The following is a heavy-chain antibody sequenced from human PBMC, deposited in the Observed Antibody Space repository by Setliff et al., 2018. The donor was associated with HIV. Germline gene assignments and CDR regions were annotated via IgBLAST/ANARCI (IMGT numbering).Heavy chain of an antibody. V-gene: IGHV4-31*03. CDR2: IYYSGST. CDR1: GGSISSGGYY. D-gene: IGHD5-12*01. CDR3: ARVGHTRGYSGYDVYYYYMDV. Sequence: LSLTCTVSGGSISSGGYYWSWIRQHPGKGLEWIGYIYYSGSTFYNPSLKSRVTISVDTSKNQFSLRLSSVTAADTAVYYCARVGHTRGYSGYDVYYYYMDVWGEGATVTVSS. J-gene: IGHJ6*03.